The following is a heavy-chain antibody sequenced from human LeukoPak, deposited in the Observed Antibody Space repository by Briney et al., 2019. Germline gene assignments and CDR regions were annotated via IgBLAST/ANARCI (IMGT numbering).Heavy chain of an antibody. V-gene: IGHV1-8*01. J-gene: IGHJ5*02. D-gene: IGHD2-2*01. CDR3: ARGGRYCGSTSCSNWFDP. CDR1: GYTFTSYD. CDR2: MNPNSGNT. Sequence: ASVKVSCKASGYTFTSYDINWVRQATGQGLGWMGWMNPNSGNTGYAQKFQGRVTMTRNTSISTAYMELSSLRSEDTAVYYCARGGRYCGSTSCSNWFDPWGQGTLVTVSS.